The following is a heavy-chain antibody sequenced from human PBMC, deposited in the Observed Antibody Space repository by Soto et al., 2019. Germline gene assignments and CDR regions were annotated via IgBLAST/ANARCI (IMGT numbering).Heavy chain of an antibody. CDR3: ARGRKATVDINWFDP. CDR1: GGTFSSYA. J-gene: IGHJ5*02. Sequence: GASVKVSCKASGGTFSSYAISWVRQAPGQGLEWMGGIIPIFGTANYAQKFQGRVTITADESTSTAYMELSSLRSEDTAVYYCARGRKATVDINWFDPWGQGTLVTVSS. CDR2: IIPIFGTA. D-gene: IGHD2-2*03. V-gene: IGHV1-69*13.